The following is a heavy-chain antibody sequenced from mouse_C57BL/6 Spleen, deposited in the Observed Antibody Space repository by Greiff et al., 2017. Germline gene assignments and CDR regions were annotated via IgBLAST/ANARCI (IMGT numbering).Heavy chain of an antibody. Sequence: QVQLKQPGAELVKPGASVKMSCKASGYTFTSYWITWVKQRPGQGLEWIGDIYPGSGSTNYNEKFKSKATLTVDTSSSTAYMQLSSLTSEDSAVYYCAREGITTVVGDAMDYWGQGTSVTVSS. J-gene: IGHJ4*01. CDR3: AREGITTVVGDAMDY. CDR2: IYPGSGST. D-gene: IGHD1-1*01. V-gene: IGHV1-55*01. CDR1: GYTFTSYW.